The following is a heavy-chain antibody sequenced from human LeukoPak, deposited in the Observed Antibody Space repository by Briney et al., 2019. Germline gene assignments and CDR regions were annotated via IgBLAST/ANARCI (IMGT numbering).Heavy chain of an antibody. CDR1: GGSFSGYY. CDR2: INHSGST. Sequence: SETLSLTCAVYGGSFSGYYWSRIRQPPGKGLEWIGEINHSGSTNYNPSLKSRVTISVDTSKNQFSLELSSVTAADTAVYYCARALYCGGDCYSGFDYWGQGTLVTVSS. CDR3: ARALYCGGDCYSGFDY. D-gene: IGHD2-21*02. J-gene: IGHJ4*02. V-gene: IGHV4-34*01.